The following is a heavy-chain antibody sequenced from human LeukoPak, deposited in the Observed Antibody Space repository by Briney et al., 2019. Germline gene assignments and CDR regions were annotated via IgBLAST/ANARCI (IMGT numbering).Heavy chain of an antibody. CDR1: GYTFTSYG. D-gene: IGHD6-13*01. V-gene: IGHV1-18*01. CDR3: ARVPTDNLAAGNDY. Sequence: GASVKVSCKASGYTFTSYGISWVRQAPGRGLEWMGWISAYNGNTNYAQKLQGRVTMTTDTSTSTAYMELRSLRSDDTAVYYCARVPTDNLAAGNDYWGQGTLVTVSS. J-gene: IGHJ4*02. CDR2: ISAYNGNT.